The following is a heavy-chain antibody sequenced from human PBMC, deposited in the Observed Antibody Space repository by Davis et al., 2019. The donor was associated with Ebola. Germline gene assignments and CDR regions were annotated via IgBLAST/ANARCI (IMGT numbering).Heavy chain of an antibody. Sequence: PSETLSLTCAVSGYSINSGYYWGWIRQPPGKGLECIGSIDHSGSTYYNPSLKSRVIISVDTSKKQFSLKLSSVTAADTAVYYCARVTPRYDYIWGSTGPGGMDVWGQGTTVTVSS. CDR2: IDHSGST. V-gene: IGHV4-38-2*01. D-gene: IGHD3-16*01. CDR3: ARVTPRYDYIWGSTGPGGMDV. CDR1: GYSINSGYY. J-gene: IGHJ6*02.